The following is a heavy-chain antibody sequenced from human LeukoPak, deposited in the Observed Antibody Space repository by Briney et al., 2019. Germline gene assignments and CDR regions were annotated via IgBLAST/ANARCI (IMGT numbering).Heavy chain of an antibody. CDR1: DGSFSNYY. CDR3: AGYHQWFLNDR. Sequence: SETPSLTCAVSDGSFSNYYWSWFRQSPGEGLEWIAEIYPGETAKYNPSLWSRVTISADTSKSQFSLRLSSVTAADTAVYYCAGYHQWFLNDRWGQGTLVTVSS. D-gene: IGHD2-8*01. CDR2: IYPGETA. J-gene: IGHJ5*02. V-gene: IGHV4-34*01.